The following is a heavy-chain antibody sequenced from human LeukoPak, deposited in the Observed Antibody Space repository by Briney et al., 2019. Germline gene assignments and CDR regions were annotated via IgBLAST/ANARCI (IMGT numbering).Heavy chain of an antibody. CDR3: ARERTANGGNSGGAFDI. J-gene: IGHJ3*02. CDR2: INSDGSST. Sequence: PGGSLRLSCAASGFTFSSYWMHWVRQAPGKGLVWVSRINSDGSSTSYADSVKGRFTISRDNSKNTLYLQMNSLRAEDTAVYYCARERTANGGNSGGAFDIWGQGTMVTVSS. V-gene: IGHV3-74*01. D-gene: IGHD4-23*01. CDR1: GFTFSSYW.